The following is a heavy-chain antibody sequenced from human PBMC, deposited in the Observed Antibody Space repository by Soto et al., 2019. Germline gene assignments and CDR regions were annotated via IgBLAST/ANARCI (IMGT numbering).Heavy chain of an antibody. Sequence: PSETLSLTCTVSGGSISSSSYYWGWIRQPPGKGLEWIGSIYYSGSTNYNPSLKSRVTISVDTSKNQFSLKLSSVTAADTAVYYCARESRQVHYDSSGYYYVSAFDIWGQGTMVTVSS. CDR3: ARESRQVHYDSSGYYYVSAFDI. V-gene: IGHV4-39*07. J-gene: IGHJ3*02. D-gene: IGHD3-22*01. CDR1: GGSISSSSYY. CDR2: IYYSGST.